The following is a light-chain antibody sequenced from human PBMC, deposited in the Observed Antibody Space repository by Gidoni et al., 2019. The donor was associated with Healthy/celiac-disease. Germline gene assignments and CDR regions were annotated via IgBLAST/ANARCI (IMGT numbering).Light chain of an antibody. CDR1: QSVRSSY. CDR3: QQYGSSPKIT. Sequence: IVLTQSLGTPSLSPGERATHSCGASQSVRSSYLAWYQQKPGQPPRLLINGASSRASGNPDRFSGSGSGADFTLTISRLEPEDYAVYYCQQYGSSPKITFGQGTRLEIK. J-gene: IGKJ5*01. V-gene: IGKV3-20*01. CDR2: GAS.